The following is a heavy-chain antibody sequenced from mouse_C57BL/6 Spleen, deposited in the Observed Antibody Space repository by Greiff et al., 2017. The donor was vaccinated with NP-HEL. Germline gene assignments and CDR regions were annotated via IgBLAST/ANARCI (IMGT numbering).Heavy chain of an antibody. Sequence: EVQLVESGPGLVKPSQSLSLTCSVTGYSITSGYYWNWIRQFPGNKLEWMGYISYDGSNNYNPSLKNRISITRDTSKNQFFLKLNSVTTEDTATYYCARDTSTIATGFAHWGQGTLVTVSA. CDR1: GYSITSGYY. V-gene: IGHV3-6*01. J-gene: IGHJ3*01. D-gene: IGHD2-12*01. CDR3: ARDTSTIATGFAH. CDR2: ISYDGSN.